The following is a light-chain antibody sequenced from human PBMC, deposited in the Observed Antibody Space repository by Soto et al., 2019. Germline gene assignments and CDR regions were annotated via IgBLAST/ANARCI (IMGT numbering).Light chain of an antibody. V-gene: IGKV1-39*01. Sequence: DIQMTQSPSSLSASVGDRVTITCRASQSISSSLNWYQQKPGKAPKLLIYAASSLQSGVPSRFSGSGSGTDFTLTISSLQPEDFATYYCQQSSSTPRTFGGGTKVEIK. J-gene: IGKJ4*01. CDR3: QQSSSTPRT. CDR2: AAS. CDR1: QSISSS.